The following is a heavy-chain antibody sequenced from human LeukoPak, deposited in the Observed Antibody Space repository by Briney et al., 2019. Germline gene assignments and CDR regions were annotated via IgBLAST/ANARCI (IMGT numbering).Heavy chain of an antibody. J-gene: IGHJ4*02. Sequence: SETLSLTCTVSGGSISSSSYYWGWIRQPPGKGLEWIGSIYYSGSTYYNPSLKSRVTISVDTSKNQFSLKLSSVTAADTAVYYCARDSVVRGRQFDYWGQGTLVTVSS. D-gene: IGHD3-10*01. CDR3: ARDSVVRGRQFDY. CDR1: GGSISSSSYY. V-gene: IGHV4-39*07. CDR2: IYYSGST.